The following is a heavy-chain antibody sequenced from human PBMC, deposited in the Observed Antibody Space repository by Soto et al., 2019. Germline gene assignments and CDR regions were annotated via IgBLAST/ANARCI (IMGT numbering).Heavy chain of an antibody. CDR3: ACFEESRYYYYGMYG. CDR2: ISYDGSNK. V-gene: IGHV3-30*03. J-gene: IGHJ6*02. CDR1: GFTFISYG. D-gene: IGHD3-9*01. Sequence: GGSLRLSCAASGFTFISYGMHWVLQAPCKGLEWVAVISYDGSNKYYADSVKGRFTISRDNAKNSLYLQMNSLRAEDTAVYYCACFEESRYYYYGMYGCGQGNTVSVYS.